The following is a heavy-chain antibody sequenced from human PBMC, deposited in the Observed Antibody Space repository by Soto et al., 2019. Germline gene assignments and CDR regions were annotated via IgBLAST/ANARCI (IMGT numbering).Heavy chain of an antibody. J-gene: IGHJ3*02. CDR3: ARSMGWVAFDI. D-gene: IGHD6-6*01. CDR2: IYYSGST. Sequence: SETLSLTCTVSGGSISSGGYYWSWIRQHPGKGLEWIGYIYYSGSTYYNPSLKSRVTISVDTSKNQFSLKLSSVTAADAAVYYCARSMGWVAFDIWGQGTMVTVSS. V-gene: IGHV4-31*03. CDR1: GGSISSGGYY.